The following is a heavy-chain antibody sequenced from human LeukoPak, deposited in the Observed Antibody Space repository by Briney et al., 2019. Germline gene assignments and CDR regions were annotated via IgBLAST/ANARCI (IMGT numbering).Heavy chain of an antibody. CDR2: ITGSGGNT. J-gene: IGHJ4*02. CDR3: ARGGRNSYGLFDY. Sequence: PGGSLRLSCAASAFTFSSYAMSWVRQAPGKGLEWVSAITGSGGNTYYADSVKGRFTISRDNAKNTLYPQMNSRRADDTAVLFCARGGRNSYGLFDYWGQGTLVTVSS. CDR1: AFTFSSYA. V-gene: IGHV3-23*01. D-gene: IGHD5-18*01.